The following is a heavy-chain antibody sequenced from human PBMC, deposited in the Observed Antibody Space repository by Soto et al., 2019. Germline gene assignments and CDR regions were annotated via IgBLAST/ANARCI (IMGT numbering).Heavy chain of an antibody. Sequence: EVQLLESGGDLVQPGGSLRLSCAASGFTFSNYAMGWVRQAPGKGLEWVSTITSGGTTYYADSVKGRFTISRDNSKNTVDLQMNGLRADDTAVYYCAKERLGRGFDYWGQGTLVTVSS. CDR1: GFTFSNYA. CDR2: ITSGGTT. CDR3: AKERLGRGFDY. V-gene: IGHV3-23*01. J-gene: IGHJ4*02. D-gene: IGHD1-26*01.